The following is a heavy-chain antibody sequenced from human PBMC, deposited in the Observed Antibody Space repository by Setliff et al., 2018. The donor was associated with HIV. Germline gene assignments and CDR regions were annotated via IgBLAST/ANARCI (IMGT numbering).Heavy chain of an antibody. V-gene: IGHV3-74*01. CDR1: RFAFEDYS. Sequence: PGGSLRLSCTPSRFAFEDYSMHWVRQAPGEALVWVSRISEDGRTTNYADSVKGRFTISRDNAKNTVYLQMNSLGAEDTAVYYCVRGWIDDSRIYWGQGTLVTVSS. CDR3: VRGWIDDSRIY. CDR2: ISEDGRTT. J-gene: IGHJ4*02. D-gene: IGHD3-22*01.